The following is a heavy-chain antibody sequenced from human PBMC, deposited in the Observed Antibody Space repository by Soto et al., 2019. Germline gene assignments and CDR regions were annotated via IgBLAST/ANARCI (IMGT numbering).Heavy chain of an antibody. CDR1: GGSISSGGYY. J-gene: IGHJ4*02. D-gene: IGHD4-4*01. CDR3: ARGMTTVTSLDY. V-gene: IGHV4-30-2*01. CDR2: IYHSGST. Sequence: TSETLSLTCTVSGGSISSGGYYWSWIRQHPGKGLEWIGYIYHSGSTYYNPSLKSRVTISVDRSKNQFSLKLSSVTAADTAVYYCARGMTTVTSLDYWGQGTLVTVSS.